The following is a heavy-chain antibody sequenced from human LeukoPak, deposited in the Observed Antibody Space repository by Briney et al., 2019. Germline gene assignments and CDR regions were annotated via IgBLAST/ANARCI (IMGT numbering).Heavy chain of an antibody. Sequence: GGSLRLSCAASGFTFSSYWMSWVRQAPGRGLEWVANIKQDGSEKYYVDSVKGRFTISRDNAKNSLYLQMNSLRAEDTAVYYCARARTRGYSGYGEGYWGQGTLVTVSS. J-gene: IGHJ4*02. CDR1: GFTFSSYW. D-gene: IGHD5-12*01. CDR2: IKQDGSEK. CDR3: ARARTRGYSGYGEGY. V-gene: IGHV3-7*03.